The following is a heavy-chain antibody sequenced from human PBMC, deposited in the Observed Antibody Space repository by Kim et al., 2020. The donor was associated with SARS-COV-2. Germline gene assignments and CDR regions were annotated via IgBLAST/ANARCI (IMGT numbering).Heavy chain of an antibody. J-gene: IGHJ6*01. CDR3: ARDNFIVELHGGLTVPVYQPRDV. CDR2: ISDSCNTI. Sequence: GGSLRLSCEVSGFNFSDYYMSWIRQAPGKGLEWVSHISDSCNTIYYADSVKGRFTISRDNARKSLYLQMDSLRADDTAVYYCARDNFIVELHGGLTVPVYQPRDVGGQGTTVTVSS. CDR1: GFNFSDYY. V-gene: IGHV3-11*01. D-gene: IGHD2-2*01.